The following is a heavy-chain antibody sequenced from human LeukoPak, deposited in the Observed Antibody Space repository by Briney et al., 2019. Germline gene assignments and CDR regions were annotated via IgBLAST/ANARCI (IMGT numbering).Heavy chain of an antibody. Sequence: GGSLRLSCATSGFTFNNYGLSWVRQAPGKGLEWVAAMSGNSNATYYADSVEGRFTISRDSSKNTLYVQMNSLRVEDTAVYYCAKVGRFLEWLSYYFDYWGQGTLVTVSS. CDR3: AKVGRFLEWLSYYFDY. CDR2: MSGNSNAT. D-gene: IGHD3-3*01. J-gene: IGHJ4*02. CDR1: GFTFNNYG. V-gene: IGHV3-23*01.